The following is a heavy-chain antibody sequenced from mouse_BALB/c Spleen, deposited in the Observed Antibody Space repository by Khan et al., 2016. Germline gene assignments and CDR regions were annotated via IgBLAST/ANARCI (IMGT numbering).Heavy chain of an antibody. V-gene: IGHV3-2*02. CDR3: ARGKVGRGAVDY. CDR2: ISYSGST. J-gene: IGHJ4*01. CDR1: GYSITSDYA. Sequence: EVQLQESGPGLVKPSQSLSLTCTVTGYSITSDYAWNWIRQFPGNKLEWMGYISYSGSTSYNPSLKSRISITRDTSKNQFFLQLNPVTTEDTATXVCARGKVGRGAVDYWGQGTSVTVSS. D-gene: IGHD3-3*01.